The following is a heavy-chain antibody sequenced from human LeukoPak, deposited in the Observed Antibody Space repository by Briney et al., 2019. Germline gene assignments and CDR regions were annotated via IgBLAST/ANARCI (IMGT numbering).Heavy chain of an antibody. CDR1: GGSISSGSYY. J-gene: IGHJ4*02. CDR3: VRSGWYAYFDY. D-gene: IGHD6-19*01. V-gene: IGHV4-61*10. Sequence: SETLSLTCTVSGGSISSGSYYWSWIRQPAGKGLEWIGEINHSGSTNYNPSLKSRVTISVDTSKNQFSLKLSSVSAADTAVYYCVRSGWYAYFDYWGQGTLVTVSS. CDR2: INHSGST.